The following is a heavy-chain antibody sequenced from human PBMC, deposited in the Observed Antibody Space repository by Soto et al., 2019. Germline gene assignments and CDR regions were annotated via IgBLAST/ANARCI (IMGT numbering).Heavy chain of an antibody. CDR3: TRGPTVTPSMRVYYYGMDV. CDR1: GFTFSKAW. V-gene: IGHV3-15*07. J-gene: IGHJ6*02. CDR2: IKSKTDGGTT. Sequence: GGSLRLSCAASGFTFSKAWMNWVRQAPGKGLEWVGRIKSKTDGGTTDYAAPVKGRFTISREDSKNTLYLQMNSLKTEDTAVYYCTRGPTVTPSMRVYYYGMDVWGQGTTATVSS. D-gene: IGHD4-17*01.